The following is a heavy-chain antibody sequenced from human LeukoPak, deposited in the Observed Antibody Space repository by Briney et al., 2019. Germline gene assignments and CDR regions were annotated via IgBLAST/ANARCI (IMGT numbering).Heavy chain of an antibody. Sequence: PGGSLRLSCAASGFTFSNAWMSWVRQAPGKGLEWVAALSFDETYKFYADSVKGRFIISRDNSSNTLSLEMNSLRTEDTAVYFCARGKGGPFKYWGQGTLVTVSS. CDR1: GFTFSNAW. CDR3: ARGKGGPFKY. V-gene: IGHV3-30*03. J-gene: IGHJ4*02. CDR2: LSFDETYK. D-gene: IGHD2-15*01.